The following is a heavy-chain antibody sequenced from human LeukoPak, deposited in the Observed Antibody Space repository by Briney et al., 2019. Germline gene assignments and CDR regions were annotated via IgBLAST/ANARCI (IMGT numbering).Heavy chain of an antibody. CDR1: GFTFNAHW. D-gene: IGHD3-10*01. V-gene: IGHV3-7*01. Sequence: GGSLRLSCAASGFTFNAHWMNWVRQAPGKGLEWVANIKPDGSAIYYVDSVTGRFTISRDNAKNSLYLQMNSLRAEDTAVYYCSEGNYFDYWGQGTLVTVSS. CDR2: IKPDGSAI. J-gene: IGHJ4*02. CDR3: SEGNYFDY.